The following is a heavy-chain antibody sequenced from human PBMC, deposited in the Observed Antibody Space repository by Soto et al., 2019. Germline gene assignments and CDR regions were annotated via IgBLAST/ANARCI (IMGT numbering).Heavy chain of an antibody. CDR3: ARHNYGSGSTYFDY. V-gene: IGHV1-69*13. CDR1: GGTFSSYA. Sequence: SVKVSCKASGGTFSSYAISWVRQAPGQGLEWMGGIIPIFGTANYAQKFQGRVTITADESTNTAYMELSSLRSEDTAVYYCARHNYGSGSTYFDYWGQGTLVTVSS. D-gene: IGHD3-10*01. J-gene: IGHJ4*02. CDR2: IIPIFGTA.